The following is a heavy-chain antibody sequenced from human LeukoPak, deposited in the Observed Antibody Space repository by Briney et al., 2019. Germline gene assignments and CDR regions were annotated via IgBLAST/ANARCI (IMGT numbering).Heavy chain of an antibody. CDR1: GYTFTGYY. Sequence: GASVKVSYKASGYTFTGYYMHWVRQAPGQGLEWMGRINPNSGGTNYAQKFQGRVTMTRDTSIGTAYMELSRLRSDDTAVYYCARDLYCIAAAGTTGYWGQGTLVTVSS. CDR3: ARDLYCIAAAGTTGY. CDR2: INPNSGGT. J-gene: IGHJ4*02. D-gene: IGHD6-13*01. V-gene: IGHV1-2*06.